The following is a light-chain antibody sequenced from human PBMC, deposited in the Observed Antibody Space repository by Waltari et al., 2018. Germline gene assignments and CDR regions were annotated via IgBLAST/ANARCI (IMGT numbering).Light chain of an antibody. J-gene: IGKJ2*01. V-gene: IGKV3-20*01. Sequence: EIVLTQSPGTLSLSPGERATLSCRASKTISSNYFAWYQQKPGKAPRLLIYGASTRATGIADRFSGSGSGTDFTLTISRLEPEDFAVYYCQQYGTSLYTFGQGTKLEI. CDR3: QQYGTSLYT. CDR1: KTISSNY. CDR2: GAS.